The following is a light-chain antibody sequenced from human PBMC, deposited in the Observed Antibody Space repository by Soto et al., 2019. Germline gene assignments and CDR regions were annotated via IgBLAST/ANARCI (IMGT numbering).Light chain of an antibody. CDR3: HEYGYSPNT. J-gene: IGKJ2*01. Sequence: DIVLTQSPGTLSLSPGERVTLSCMARRSVSTRYLAWYHQKPGQAPSLLIYSASSRATGIPDRLSGSGSGTDFTVTISRLEPDDFAADHGHEYGYSPNTIGQGTKLEIK. CDR1: RSVSTRY. V-gene: IGKV3-20*01. CDR2: SAS.